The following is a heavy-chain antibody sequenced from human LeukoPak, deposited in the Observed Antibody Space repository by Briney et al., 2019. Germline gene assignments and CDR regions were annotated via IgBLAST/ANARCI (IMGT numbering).Heavy chain of an antibody. D-gene: IGHD3-22*01. J-gene: IGHJ4*02. V-gene: IGHV3-53*01. CDR3: ARDESYDSSGYYPFDY. CDR1: GFTVSSNY. CDR2: IYSGGST. Sequence: PGGSLRLSCVASGFTVSSNYMSWVRQAPGKGLEWVSVIYSGGSTYYADSVKGRFTISRDNSKNTLYLQMNSLRVEDTAVYYCARDESYDSSGYYPFDYWGQGTLVTVSS.